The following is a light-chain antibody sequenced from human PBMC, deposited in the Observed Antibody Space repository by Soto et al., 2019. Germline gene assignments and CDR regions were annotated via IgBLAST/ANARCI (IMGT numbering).Light chain of an antibody. CDR2: GAS. Sequence: EIVLTQSPGTLSLSPGERATLSCRASQSVSSSYLAWYQQKLGQAPRLLIYGASSRATGIPDRFSGSGSGTDFTLTISRLEPEDFAVHYCQQYGSSPLLTFGGGTKVEIK. CDR3: QQYGSSPLLT. CDR1: QSVSSSY. V-gene: IGKV3-20*01. J-gene: IGKJ4*01.